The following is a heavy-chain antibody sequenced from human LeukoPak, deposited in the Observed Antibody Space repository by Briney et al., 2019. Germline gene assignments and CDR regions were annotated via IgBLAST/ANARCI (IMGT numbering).Heavy chain of an antibody. J-gene: IGHJ4*02. Sequence: PSETLSLTCTVSGGSISSSSYYWGWLRQPPGKGLEWIGSIYYSGSTYYNPSLKSRVTISVDTSKNQFSLKLSSVTAADTAVYYCASQYYYDSSGYYLNQNYFDYWGQGTLVTVSS. CDR3: ASQYYYDSSGYYLNQNYFDY. CDR2: IYYSGST. D-gene: IGHD3-22*01. CDR1: GGSISSSSYY. V-gene: IGHV4-39*07.